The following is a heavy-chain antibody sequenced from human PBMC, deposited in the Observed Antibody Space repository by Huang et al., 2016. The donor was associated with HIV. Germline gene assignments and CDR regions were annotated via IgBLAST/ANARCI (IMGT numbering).Heavy chain of an antibody. CDR2: ILTSDSDT. J-gene: IGHJ5*02. CDR1: GYSFTSNG. D-gene: IGHD1-7*01. Sequence: EVQLVQSGAEVKKPGESLTISCKGSGYSFTSNGIGWVRQMPGKGLELMGMILTSDSDTRYSPSFQGQVTISDDKSITTAYLQWSSLKASDTAMYYCTRLSSDGKNYFDPWGQGSLVTVSS. V-gene: IGHV5-51*03. CDR3: TRLSSDGKNYFDP.